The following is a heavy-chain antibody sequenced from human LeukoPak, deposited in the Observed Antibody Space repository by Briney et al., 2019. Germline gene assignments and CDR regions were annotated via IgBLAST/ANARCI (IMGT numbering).Heavy chain of an antibody. Sequence: PGGSLRLSCAASGFTFSSYGMHWVRQAPGKGLEWVAFIRYDGSNKYYADSVKGRFIISRDNSKNTLYLQMNSLRAEDTAVYYCAKDQRIAARLGDGYWGQGTLVTVSS. CDR3: AKDQRIAARLGDGY. CDR2: IRYDGSNK. V-gene: IGHV3-30*02. CDR1: GFTFSSYG. J-gene: IGHJ4*02. D-gene: IGHD6-6*01.